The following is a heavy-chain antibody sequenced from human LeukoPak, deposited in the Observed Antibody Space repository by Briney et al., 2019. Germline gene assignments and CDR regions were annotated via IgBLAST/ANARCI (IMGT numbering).Heavy chain of an antibody. CDR3: AKDGTSGTWDN. CDR2: ISGGGGST. CDR1: GFTFSTNA. J-gene: IGHJ4*02. D-gene: IGHD1-1*01. Sequence: GSLRLSCVASGFTFSTNAMSWVRQAPGKGLEWVSAISGGGGSTFYADSVKARFTISRDNSKSTLYLQLNSLKTEDTALYYCAKDGTSGTWDNWGQGTLVTVSS. V-gene: IGHV3-23*01.